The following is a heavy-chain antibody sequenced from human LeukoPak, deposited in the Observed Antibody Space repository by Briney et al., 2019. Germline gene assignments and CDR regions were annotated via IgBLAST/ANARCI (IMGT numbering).Heavy chain of an antibody. CDR2: ISSSSGTI. V-gene: IGHV3-48*01. Sequence: TGGSLRLSCAASGFTFSSYSMNWVRQAPGKGLEWVSYISSSSGTIYYADSVKGRFTISRDNAKNSLYLQMNSLRAEDTAVYYCARDIVLKTPGYWGQGTLVTVSS. CDR3: ARDIVLKTPGY. D-gene: IGHD2-15*01. CDR1: GFTFSSYS. J-gene: IGHJ4*02.